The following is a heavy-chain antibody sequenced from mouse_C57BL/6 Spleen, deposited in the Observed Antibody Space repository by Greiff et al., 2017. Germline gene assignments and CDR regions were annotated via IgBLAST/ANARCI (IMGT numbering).Heavy chain of an antibody. CDR2: ISDGGSYT. CDR3: ARDDYYGSSFSYYFDY. CDR1: GFTFSSYA. J-gene: IGHJ2*01. Sequence: DVKLVESGGGLVKPGGSLKLSCAASGFTFSSYAMSWVRQTPEKRLEWVATISDGGSYTYYPDNVKGRFTISRDNAKNNLYLQMSHLKSEDTAMYDCARDDYYGSSFSYYFDYWGQGTTLTVSA. D-gene: IGHD1-1*01. V-gene: IGHV5-4*01.